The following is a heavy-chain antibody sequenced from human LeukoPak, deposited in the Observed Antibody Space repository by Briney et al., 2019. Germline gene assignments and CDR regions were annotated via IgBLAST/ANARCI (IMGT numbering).Heavy chain of an antibody. CDR1: GGSFSGYY. J-gene: IGHJ4*02. Sequence: SETLSLTCAVYGGSFSGYYWSWIRQPPGKGLEWIGEINHSGSTNYNPSLKSRVTISVDTSKNQFSLKLSSVTAADTAVYYCASQTGTTSGSLYCGQGTLVTVSS. CDR3: ASQTGTTSGSLY. CDR2: INHSGST. D-gene: IGHD1-7*01. V-gene: IGHV4-34*01.